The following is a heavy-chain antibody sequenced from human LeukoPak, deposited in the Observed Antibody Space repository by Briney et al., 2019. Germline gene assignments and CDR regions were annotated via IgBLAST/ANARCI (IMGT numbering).Heavy chain of an antibody. CDR3: ATPHSSWNDY. Sequence: GGSLRLSCAASGFTFSSYSMNWVRQAPGKGLEWVSHITASGTAMFYADSVKGRFTISRDNAKNSLYLQMNSLRDEDTAVYYCATPHSSWNDYWGQGTLVTVSS. D-gene: IGHD6-13*01. CDR2: ITASGTAM. V-gene: IGHV3-48*02. J-gene: IGHJ4*02. CDR1: GFTFSSYS.